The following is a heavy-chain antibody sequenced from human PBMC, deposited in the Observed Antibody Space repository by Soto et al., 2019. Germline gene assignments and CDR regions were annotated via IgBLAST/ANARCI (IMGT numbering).Heavy chain of an antibody. CDR3: ARDRGYNSRDNWFDP. CDR2: IYTSGST. D-gene: IGHD5-12*01. CDR1: GGSISSYY. V-gene: IGHV4-4*07. J-gene: IGHJ5*02. Sequence: PSETLSPTCTVSGGSISSYYWSWIRQPAGKGLEWIGRIYTSGSTNYNPSLKSRVTMSVDTSKNQFSLKLSSVTAADTAVYYCARDRGYNSRDNWFDPWGQGTLVTVSS.